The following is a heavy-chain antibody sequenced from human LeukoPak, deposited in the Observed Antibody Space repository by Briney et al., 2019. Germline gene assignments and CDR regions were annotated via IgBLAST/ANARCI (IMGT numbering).Heavy chain of an antibody. V-gene: IGHV3-23*01. CDR2: ISGSGGNT. CDR1: GFTFTSYA. CDR3: THGSMYQLDY. D-gene: IGHD2-2*01. J-gene: IGHJ4*02. Sequence: PGGSLRLSCAASGFTFTSYAMNWVRQPPGKGLEWVSAISGSGGNTYYADSVKGRFTISRDNSKNTLYLQMNSLRAEDTAVYYCTHGSMYQLDYWGQGTLVTVSS.